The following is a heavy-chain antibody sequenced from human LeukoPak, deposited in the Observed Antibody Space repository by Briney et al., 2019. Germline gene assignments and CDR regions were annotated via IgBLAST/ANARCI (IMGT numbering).Heavy chain of an antibody. Sequence: AASVKVSCKASGYTFTSYAMNWVRQAPGQGLEWMGWINTNTGNPTYAQGFTGRFVFSLDTSVSTAYLQISSLKAEDTAVYYCARDLWSSWYPHLGGGVDYWGQGTLVTVSS. J-gene: IGHJ4*02. CDR1: GYTFTSYA. CDR2: INTNTGNP. D-gene: IGHD6-13*01. CDR3: ARDLWSSWYPHLGGGVDY. V-gene: IGHV7-4-1*02.